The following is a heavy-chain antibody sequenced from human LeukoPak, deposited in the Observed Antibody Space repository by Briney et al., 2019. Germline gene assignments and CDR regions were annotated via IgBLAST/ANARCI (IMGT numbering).Heavy chain of an antibody. CDR1: GGSITGSPYW. D-gene: IGHD1-1*01. CDR3: ARRAYGTGFDF. Sequence: PSETLSLTCEVSGGSITGSPYWWSWIRQPPEKGLEWVGTIYYSGNTFYHPSLASRVTISADTSKNQVSLRLTSVTAADTAVYYCARRAYGTGFDFWGQGTVVTVSS. CDR2: IYYSGNT. J-gene: IGHJ4*02. V-gene: IGHV4-39*01.